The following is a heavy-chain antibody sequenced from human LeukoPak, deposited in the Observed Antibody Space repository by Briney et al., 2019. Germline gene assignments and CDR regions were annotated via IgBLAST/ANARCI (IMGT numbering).Heavy chain of an antibody. V-gene: IGHV6-1*01. J-gene: IGHJ4*02. D-gene: IGHD2-2*01. CDR2: TYYRSKWSN. CDR1: GDSVSSNSAV. CDR3: ARGDQAFDY. Sequence: SQTLSLTCAISGDSVSSNSAVWNWIRQSPSRGLEWLGRTYYRSKWSNNYAVSVKSRIIINPDTSENQFSLQLNSMTPEDTAVYYCARGDQAFDYWGQGTLVSVSS.